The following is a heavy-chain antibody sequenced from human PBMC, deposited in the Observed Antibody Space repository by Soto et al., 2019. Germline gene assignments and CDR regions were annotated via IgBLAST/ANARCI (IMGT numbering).Heavy chain of an antibody. D-gene: IGHD6-13*01. CDR1: GYTFTSYG. CDR3: ARDLAAGDY. CDR2: ISAYNGNT. J-gene: IGHJ4*02. V-gene: IGHV1-18*01. Sequence: GASVQVSCKASGYTFTSYGISWVRQAPGQGLEWMGWISAYNGNTNYAQKLQGRVTLTMDTSTRTVYMELSSLRFDDTAVYYCARDLAAGDYWGQGTLVTVSS.